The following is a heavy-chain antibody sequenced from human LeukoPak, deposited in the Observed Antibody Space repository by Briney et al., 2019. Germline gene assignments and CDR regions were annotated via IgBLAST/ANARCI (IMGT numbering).Heavy chain of an antibody. D-gene: IGHD4-17*01. CDR3: ARRSLTISSVTRGNWFDP. V-gene: IGHV1-2*02. CDR1: GYTFTGYY. CDR2: INPNSGGT. J-gene: IGHJ5*02. Sequence: ASVKVSSKASGYTFTGYYMHWVRQAPGQGLEWMGWINPNSGGTNYAQKFQGRVTMTRDTSISTAYMELSRLRSDDTAVYYCARRSLTISSVTRGNWFDPWGQGTLVTVSS.